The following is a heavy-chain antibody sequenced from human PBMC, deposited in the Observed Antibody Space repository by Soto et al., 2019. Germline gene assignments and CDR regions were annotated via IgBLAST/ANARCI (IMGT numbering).Heavy chain of an antibody. D-gene: IGHD1-26*01. Sequence: PGGSLRLSCEVSGFTFSGYEMNWVRQAPGKGLEWVSYISTSESIKYYADSVKGRFTISRDNAKNSLYLQMNSLRAEDTAVYYCERVGTGSSTPLDIWGQGTMVTVSS. CDR3: ERVGTGSSTPLDI. V-gene: IGHV3-48*03. CDR2: ISTSESIK. J-gene: IGHJ3*02. CDR1: GFTFSGYE.